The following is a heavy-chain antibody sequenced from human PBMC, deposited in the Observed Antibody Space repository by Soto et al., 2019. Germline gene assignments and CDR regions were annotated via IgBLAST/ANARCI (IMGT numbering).Heavy chain of an antibody. J-gene: IGHJ6*02. CDR2: IYYSGST. Sequence: PSETLSLTCTVSGGSISSGGYYWSWIRQHPGKGLEWIGYIYYSGSTYYNPSLKSRVTISVDTSKNQFSLKLSSVTAADTAVYYCARARDRSSWLTLMDVWGQGTKVTVSS. CDR1: GGSISSGGYY. CDR3: ARARDRSSWLTLMDV. D-gene: IGHD6-13*01. V-gene: IGHV4-31*03.